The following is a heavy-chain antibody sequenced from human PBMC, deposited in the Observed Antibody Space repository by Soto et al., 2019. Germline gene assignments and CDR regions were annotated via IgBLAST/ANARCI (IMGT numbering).Heavy chain of an antibody. Sequence: GGSLRLSCAASGFPFSDYYMSWIRQAPGKGLEWVSYISSSSSYTNYADSVKGRFTISRDNAKNSLYLQMNSLRAEDTAVYYCARDLLTQYGSGSYYTTNWFDPWGQGTLVTVSS. CDR1: GFPFSDYY. V-gene: IGHV3-11*06. CDR2: ISSSSSYT. J-gene: IGHJ5*02. D-gene: IGHD3-10*01. CDR3: ARDLLTQYGSGSYYTTNWFDP.